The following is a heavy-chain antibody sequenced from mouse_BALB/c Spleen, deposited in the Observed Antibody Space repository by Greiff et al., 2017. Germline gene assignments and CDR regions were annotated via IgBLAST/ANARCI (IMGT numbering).Heavy chain of an antibody. CDR2: IWSGGST. CDR3: ARNYYYGSGGFAY. CDR1: GFSLTSYG. V-gene: IGHV2-2*02. D-gene: IGHD1-1*01. J-gene: IGHJ3*01. Sequence: QVQLKESGPGLVQPSQSLSITCTVSGFSLTSYGVHWVRQSPGKGLEWLGVIWSGGSTDYNAAFISRLSISKDNSKSQVFFKMNSLQANDTAIYYCARNYYYGSGGFAYWGQGTLVTVSA.